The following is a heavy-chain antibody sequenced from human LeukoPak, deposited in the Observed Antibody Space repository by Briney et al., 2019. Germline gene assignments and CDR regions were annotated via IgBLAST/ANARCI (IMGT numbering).Heavy chain of an antibody. V-gene: IGHV1-18*01. J-gene: IGHJ4*02. CDR1: GYTFTSYG. D-gene: IGHD3-16*02. CDR3: ARVKVDDYVWGSYRFEDYFDY. CDR2: ISAYNGNT. Sequence: GASVRVSCKASGYTFTSYGISWVRQAPGQGLEWMGWISAYNGNTNYAQKLQGRVTMTTDTSTSTAYMGLRSLRSDDPAVYYCARVKVDDYVWGSYRFEDYFDYWGQGTLVTVSS.